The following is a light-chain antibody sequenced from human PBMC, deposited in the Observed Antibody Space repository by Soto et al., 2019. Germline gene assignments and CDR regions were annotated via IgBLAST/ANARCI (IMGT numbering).Light chain of an antibody. J-gene: IGLJ1*01. CDR1: SSDVGGYSY. CDR3: SSYTSSSTNYV. Sequence: QSVLTQPASVSGSPGQSITISCTGTSSDVGGYSYVSWYQQHPGKAPKLMIYDVSNRPSGVSNRFSGSKSGNTASLTISGLQAEDEADYYCSSYTSSSTNYVFGTGTKVTVL. CDR2: DVS. V-gene: IGLV2-14*01.